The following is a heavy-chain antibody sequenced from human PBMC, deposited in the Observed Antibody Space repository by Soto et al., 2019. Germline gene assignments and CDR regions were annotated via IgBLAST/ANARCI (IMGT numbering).Heavy chain of an antibody. Sequence: ASVKVSCKASGYTFTSYGISWVRQAPGQGLEWMGWISAYNGNTSYAQKLQGRVTMTTDTSTSTAYMELRSLRSDDTAVYYCASPLPELVVPTGDYYYGMDVWGQGTSDTGSS. CDR3: ASPLPELVVPTGDYYYGMDV. CDR1: GYTFTSYG. J-gene: IGHJ6*02. CDR2: ISAYNGNT. V-gene: IGHV1-18*01. D-gene: IGHD2-2*01.